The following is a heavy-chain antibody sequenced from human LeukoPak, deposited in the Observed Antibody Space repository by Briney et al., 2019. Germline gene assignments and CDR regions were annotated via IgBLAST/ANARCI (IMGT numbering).Heavy chain of an antibody. CDR2: ISGSAHKI. Sequence: GGSLRLSCVASGITFSNYAVSWVRQAPEKGLDWVSVISGSAHKIRYADSVKGRFTISRDNSENIVYLQMNNLRVEDAAVYYCAGRPTGYSSGYIHWGQGTLVTVSS. CDR3: AGRPTGYSSGYIH. CDR1: GITFSNYA. D-gene: IGHD5-18*01. V-gene: IGHV3-23*01. J-gene: IGHJ4*02.